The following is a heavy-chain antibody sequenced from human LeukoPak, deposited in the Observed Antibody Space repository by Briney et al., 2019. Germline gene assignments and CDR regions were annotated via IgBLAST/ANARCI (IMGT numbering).Heavy chain of an antibody. D-gene: IGHD2-21*02. J-gene: IGHJ4*02. CDR3: AKVGSDVTFDY. Sequence: GGSLRLSCAASGFTFSSYEMNWVRQAPGKGLEWVSAISGSGGSTYYADSVKGRFTISRDNSKNTLYLQMNSLRAEDTAVYYCAKVGSDVTFDYWGQGTLVTVSS. CDR1: GFTFSSYE. CDR2: ISGSGGST. V-gene: IGHV3-23*01.